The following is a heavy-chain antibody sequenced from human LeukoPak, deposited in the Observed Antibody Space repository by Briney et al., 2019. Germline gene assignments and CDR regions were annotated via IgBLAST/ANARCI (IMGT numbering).Heavy chain of an antibody. CDR2: IYYSGST. D-gene: IGHD4-23*01. CDR3: ARARNGGYGGTYYYYYGMDV. CDR1: GGSISSSSYY. V-gene: IGHV4-39*07. J-gene: IGHJ6*02. Sequence: SETLSLTCTVSGGSISSSSYYWGWIRQPPGKGLEWIGSIYYSGSTYYNPSLESRVTISVDTSKNQFSLKLSSVTAADTAVYYCARARNGGYGGTYYYYYGMDVWGQGTTVTVSS.